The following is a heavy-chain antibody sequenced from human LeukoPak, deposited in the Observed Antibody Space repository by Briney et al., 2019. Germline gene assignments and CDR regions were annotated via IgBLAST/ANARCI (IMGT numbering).Heavy chain of an antibody. Sequence: GGSLRLSCAASGFTFSSYGMSWVRQAPGKGLEWVSAISGSGGSTYYADSVKGRFTISRDNSKNTLYLQMNSLRAEDTAVYYCARDYRRLLRGTKLAERSQNWFDPWGQGTLVTVSS. D-gene: IGHD3-10*01. CDR1: GFTFSSYG. J-gene: IGHJ5*02. CDR3: ARDYRRLLRGTKLAERSQNWFDP. V-gene: IGHV3-23*01. CDR2: ISGSGGST.